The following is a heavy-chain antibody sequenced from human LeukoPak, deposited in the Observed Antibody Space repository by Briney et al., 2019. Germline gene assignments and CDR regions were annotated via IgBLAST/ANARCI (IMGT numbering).Heavy chain of an antibody. Sequence: SETLSLTCTVSSGSISTSNYYWGWVRQPPGKALEWIGNIFYSGSTYYSPSLKSRVTISLDTSRNQFSLKLNSVTATDTAVYYCAKSNGSGLIDIWGQGTMVTVSS. J-gene: IGHJ3*02. CDR3: AKSNGSGLIDI. D-gene: IGHD3-10*01. CDR2: IFYSGST. V-gene: IGHV4-39*07. CDR1: SGSISTSNYY.